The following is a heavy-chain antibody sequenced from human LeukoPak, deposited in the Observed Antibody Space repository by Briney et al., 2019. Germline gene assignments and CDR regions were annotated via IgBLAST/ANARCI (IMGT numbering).Heavy chain of an antibody. D-gene: IGHD3-22*01. V-gene: IGHV3-30-3*01. CDR1: GFTFSSYA. CDR3: ARDFRAPTMIGRD. Sequence: PGRSLRLSCAASGFTFSSYAMHWVRQAPGKGLEWVAVISYDGSNKYYADSVKGRFTISRDNSKNTLYLQMNSLRAEDTAVYYCARDFRAPTMIGRDWGQGTLVTVSS. J-gene: IGHJ4*02. CDR2: ISYDGSNK.